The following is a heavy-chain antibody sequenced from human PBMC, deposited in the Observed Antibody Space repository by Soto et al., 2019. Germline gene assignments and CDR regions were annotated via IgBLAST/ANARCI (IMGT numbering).Heavy chain of an antibody. Sequence: QVQLVQSGAEVKKPGSSVKVSCKASGGTFSSYAISWVRQAPGQGLEWMGGIIPLFGTANYAQKFQGRVTNTADESTSTAYMELSSLRSEDTAVYYCAGGDTAMFDYYYYGMDVWGQGTTVTVSS. D-gene: IGHD5-18*01. V-gene: IGHV1-69*12. J-gene: IGHJ6*02. CDR2: IIPLFGTA. CDR1: GGTFSSYA. CDR3: AGGDTAMFDYYYYGMDV.